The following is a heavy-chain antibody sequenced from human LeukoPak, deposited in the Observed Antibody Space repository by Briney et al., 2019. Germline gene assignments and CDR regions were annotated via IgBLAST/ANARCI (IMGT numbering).Heavy chain of an antibody. J-gene: IGHJ4*02. V-gene: IGHV4-30-4*01. CDR3: AGVMYYYDSSGYSGGDFDY. D-gene: IGHD3-22*01. CDR2: IYYSGST. CDR1: GGPISSGDYY. Sequence: SQTLSLTCTVSGGPISSGDYYWSWIRQPPGKGLEWIGYIYYSGSTYYNPSLKSRVTISVDTSKNQFSLKLSSVTAADTAVYYCAGVMYYYDSSGYSGGDFDYWGQGTLVTVSS.